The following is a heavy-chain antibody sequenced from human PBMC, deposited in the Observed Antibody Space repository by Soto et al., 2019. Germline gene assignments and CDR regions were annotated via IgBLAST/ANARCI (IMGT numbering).Heavy chain of an antibody. Sequence: ASVKVSCKASGGTLSSYTISWVRQAPGQGLEWMGGIIPIFGTANYAQKFQGRVTITADESTSTAYMELSSLRSEDTAVYYCARTAIVVVPAEDVWFDPWGQGTLVTVSS. CDR2: IIPIFGTA. CDR3: ARTAIVVVPAEDVWFDP. CDR1: GGTLSSYT. J-gene: IGHJ5*02. D-gene: IGHD2-2*01. V-gene: IGHV1-69*13.